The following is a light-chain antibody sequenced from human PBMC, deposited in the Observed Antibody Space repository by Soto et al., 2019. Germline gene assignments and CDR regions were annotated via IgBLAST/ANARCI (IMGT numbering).Light chain of an antibody. CDR2: KAS. CDR3: QQHNSFSIT. CDR1: QSISNY. Sequence: IQMTQSPASLSASVGDRVTITCRASQSISNYLNWYQQKPGKAPKLLIYKASSLESGVPSRFSGSGSGTEFTLTINSLQADDFATYYCQQHNSFSITFGQGTRLEIK. J-gene: IGKJ5*01. V-gene: IGKV1-5*03.